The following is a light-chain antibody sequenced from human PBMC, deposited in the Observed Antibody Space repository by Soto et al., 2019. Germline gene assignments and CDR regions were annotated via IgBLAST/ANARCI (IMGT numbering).Light chain of an antibody. Sequence: DIQLTQSPSFLSASVGDRVTITCRASQGISSYLAWYQQKPAKAPNLLIYVASTLQSGVQSRFSSSGSVTQFHLTIRSLQPEDFETKYCKQNTNYPLTFRGGTKVEIK. CDR2: VAS. CDR1: QGISSY. V-gene: IGKV1-9*01. J-gene: IGKJ4*01. CDR3: KQNTNYPLT.